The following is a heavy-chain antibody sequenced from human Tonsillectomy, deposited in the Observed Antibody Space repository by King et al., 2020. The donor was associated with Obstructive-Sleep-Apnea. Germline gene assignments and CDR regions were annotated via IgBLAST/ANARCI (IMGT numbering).Heavy chain of an antibody. CDR3: ARGYDFRSGYRHNWFDT. V-gene: IGHV3-30*04. Sequence: VQLVQSGGGVVQPGRSLRLSCAASGFTFSSYAMHWVRQAPGKGLEWVAVISYDGSNKYYADSVKGRFTISRDNSKNTLYLQMNSLRAEDTAVYYCARGYDFRSGYRHNWFDTWGQGTLVTVSS. D-gene: IGHD3-3*01. CDR2: ISYDGSNK. J-gene: IGHJ5*02. CDR1: GFTFSSYA.